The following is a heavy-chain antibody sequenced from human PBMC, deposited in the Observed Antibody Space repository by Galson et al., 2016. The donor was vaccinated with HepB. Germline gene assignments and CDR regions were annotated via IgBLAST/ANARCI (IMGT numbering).Heavy chain of an antibody. CDR1: GFTFSSYW. D-gene: IGHD6-13*01. V-gene: IGHV3-74*01. CDR3: ARDLLNLAAPDY. Sequence: SLRLSCAASGFTFSSYWLHWVRQAPGKGLVWVSRINSDGSSTSYADSVKGRFTISRDNATNTLYLQMNSLRAEDTAVYYCARDLLNLAAPDYWGQGTLVTVSS. CDR2: INSDGSST. J-gene: IGHJ4*02.